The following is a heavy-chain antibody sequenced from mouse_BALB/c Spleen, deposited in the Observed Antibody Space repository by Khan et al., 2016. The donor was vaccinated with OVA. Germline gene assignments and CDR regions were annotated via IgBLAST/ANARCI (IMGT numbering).Heavy chain of an antibody. J-gene: IGHJ3*01. CDR1: GYTFTSYY. Sequence: QVQLQQPGPELVKPGASVRISCKASGYTFTSYYIHWVKQRPGQGLEWIGWIFPGNVNSNYNERFKGKATLTADKSSSTAYRQLSSLTAEDSAVYFCARAGYGSFAYWGQGTLVTVSA. CDR2: IFPGNVNS. CDR3: ARAGYGSFAY. D-gene: IGHD2-10*02. V-gene: IGHV1S56*01.